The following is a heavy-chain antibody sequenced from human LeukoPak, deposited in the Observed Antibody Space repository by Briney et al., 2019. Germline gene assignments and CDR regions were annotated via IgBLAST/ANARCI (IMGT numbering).Heavy chain of an antibody. D-gene: IGHD4-17*01. J-gene: IGHJ5*02. CDR2: ISGGGTST. CDR1: GFTFSSYA. Sequence: PGGPLRLSCAASGFTFSSYAMSWVRQAPGKGLEWVSIISGGGTSTYYVDSVKGRFTVSRDNSRNTLYLQMNSPRDEDTAVYYCAKGHSDYGTGFDLWGQGTLVTVSS. V-gene: IGHV3-23*01. CDR3: AKGHSDYGTGFDL.